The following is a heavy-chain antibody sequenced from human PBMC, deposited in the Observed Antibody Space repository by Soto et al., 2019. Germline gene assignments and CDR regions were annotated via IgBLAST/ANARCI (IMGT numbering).Heavy chain of an antibody. V-gene: IGHV3-9*01. Sequence: EVQLVESGGGLVQPGRSLRLSCAASGFTFDDYAMHWVRQAPGKGLEWVSGISWNSGSIGYADSVKGRFTISRDNAKNSLYLQMNSLRAEDTALYYCAKGKQLASIGTIDYWGQGTLVTVSS. CDR1: GFTFDDYA. D-gene: IGHD6-13*01. CDR2: ISWNSGSI. CDR3: AKGKQLASIGTIDY. J-gene: IGHJ4*02.